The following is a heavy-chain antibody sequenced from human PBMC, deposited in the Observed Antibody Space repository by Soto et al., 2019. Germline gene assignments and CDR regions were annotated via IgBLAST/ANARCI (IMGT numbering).Heavy chain of an antibody. CDR1: GFTFSSYA. V-gene: IGHV3-23*01. J-gene: IGHJ4*02. CDR3: AKDLKGATFDY. CDR2: ISGSGGST. Sequence: EVQLLESGGGLVQPGGSLRLSCAASGFTFSSYAMSWVRQAPGKGLEWVSAISGSGGSTYYAAPVKGRFTISRDNSTNTVYLQMNSLRAEDTAVYYCAKDLKGATFDYWGQGTLVTVSS.